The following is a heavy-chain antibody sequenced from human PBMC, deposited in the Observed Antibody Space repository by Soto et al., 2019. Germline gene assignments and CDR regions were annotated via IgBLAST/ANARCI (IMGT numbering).Heavy chain of an antibody. CDR2: ICNSGGT. CDR3: ARGVGRYGSDLAY. V-gene: IGHV4-59*01. Sequence: QVQLQESGPGLVKPSETLSLTCTVSGGSISSYCWTWVRQPPGEGLEWIANICNSGGTNYNPSLKGRVVISVDTSRNQFSLKLSSVTAADTAVYYCARGVGRYGSDLAYWGQGTRVTVSS. D-gene: IGHD1-26*01. CDR1: GGSISSYC. J-gene: IGHJ4*02.